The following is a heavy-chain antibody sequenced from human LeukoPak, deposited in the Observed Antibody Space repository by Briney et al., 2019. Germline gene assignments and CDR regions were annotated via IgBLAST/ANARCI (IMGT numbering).Heavy chain of an antibody. CDR3: ARPYYDSSGYYLDAFDI. V-gene: IGHV4-61*02. Sequence: SQTLSLTCTVSGGSISSGSYYWSWIRQPAGKGLEWIGRIYTSGSTNYNPSLKSRVTMSVDTSKNQFSLKLSSVTAADTAVYYCARPYYDSSGYYLDAFDIWGQGTMVTVSS. J-gene: IGHJ3*02. CDR2: IYTSGST. CDR1: GGSISSGSYY. D-gene: IGHD3-22*01.